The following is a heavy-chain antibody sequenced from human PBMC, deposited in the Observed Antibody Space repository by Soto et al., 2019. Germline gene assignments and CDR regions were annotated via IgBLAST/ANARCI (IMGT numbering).Heavy chain of an antibody. J-gene: IGHJ4*02. CDR1: GFTFSSYG. Sequence: GGSLRLSCAASGFTFSSYGMHWVRQAPGKGLEWVAVIWYDGSNKYYADSVKGRFTISRDNSKNTLYLQMNSLRAEDTAVYYCARGVSVAGQRVRYYFDYWGQGTLVTVSS. CDR3: ARGVSVAGQRVRYYFDY. CDR2: IWYDGSNK. D-gene: IGHD6-19*01. V-gene: IGHV3-33*01.